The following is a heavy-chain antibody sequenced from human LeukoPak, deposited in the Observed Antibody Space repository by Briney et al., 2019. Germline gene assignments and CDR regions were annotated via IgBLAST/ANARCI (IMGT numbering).Heavy chain of an antibody. CDR2: ISSSSSTI. Sequence: GGSLRLSCAASGFTFSSYSMNWVRQAPGKGLEWVSYISSSSSTIYHADSVKGRFTISRDNAKNSLYLQMNSLRAEDTAVYYCARSGGAKHFDAFDIWGQGTMVTVSS. CDR1: GFTFSSYS. D-gene: IGHD2-15*01. CDR3: ARSGGAKHFDAFDI. V-gene: IGHV3-48*04. J-gene: IGHJ3*02.